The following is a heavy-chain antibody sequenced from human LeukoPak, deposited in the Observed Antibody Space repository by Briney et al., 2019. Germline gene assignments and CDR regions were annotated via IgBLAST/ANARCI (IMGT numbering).Heavy chain of an antibody. CDR1: GYTFTGYY. V-gene: IGHV1-2*02. D-gene: IGHD6-19*01. J-gene: IGHJ4*02. CDR3: ARGQQWLEAFDY. CDR2: INPNSGVT. Sequence: ASVKVSCKASGYTFTGYYIHWVRQAPGQGLEWMGWINPNSGVTHYPQKFQGRVTVTRDTSIRTAYMEVSSLRSDDTAVYYCARGQQWLEAFDYWGLGTLVTVSS.